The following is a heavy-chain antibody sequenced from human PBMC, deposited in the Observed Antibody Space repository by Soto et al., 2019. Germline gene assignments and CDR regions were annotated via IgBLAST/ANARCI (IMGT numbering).Heavy chain of an antibody. D-gene: IGHD2-21*01. CDR3: VRGLRPSSCGGDCYFQYYFDY. Sequence: EVHLVESGGGLVKPGGSLRLSCAASGFTFSSHSMNWVRQAPGKWLEWVASISSSSSHIDYAESVKGRFTISRDNAKNSLYLQMNSLRAEDTAVYYCVRGLRPSSCGGDCYFQYYFDYWGQGTLVTVSS. CDR2: ISSSSSHI. CDR1: GFTFSSHS. J-gene: IGHJ4*02. V-gene: IGHV3-21*01.